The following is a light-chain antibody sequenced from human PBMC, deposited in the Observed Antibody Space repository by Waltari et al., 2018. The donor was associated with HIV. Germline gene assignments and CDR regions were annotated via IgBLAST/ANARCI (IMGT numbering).Light chain of an antibody. CDR2: SNT. V-gene: IGLV1-40*01. J-gene: IGLJ1*01. Sequence: QSVLTQPPSVSGAPGQRVTISCTGSSSNIGAGYDVHWFQQLPGTAPELLIYSNTNRPSGVPDRFSGSKSGTSASLAITGLQAEDEADYYCQSYDSGLSAYVFGTGTKVTVL. CDR3: QSYDSGLSAYV. CDR1: SSNIGAGYD.